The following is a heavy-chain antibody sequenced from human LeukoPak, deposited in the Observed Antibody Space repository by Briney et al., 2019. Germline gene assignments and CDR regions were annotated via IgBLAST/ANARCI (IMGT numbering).Heavy chain of an antibody. CDR2: IFHSGST. CDR1: GGSISSSNW. J-gene: IGHJ5*02. V-gene: IGHV4-4*02. CDR3: ARDQSRAAGMNWFDP. Sequence: SGTLSLTCAVSGGSISSSNWWTWVRQPPGKGLEWIGEIFHSGSTNYNPSLKSRVTISVDTSKSQFSLKLTSVTAADTAVYYCARDQSRAAGMNWFDPWGQGTLVTVSS. D-gene: IGHD6-13*01.